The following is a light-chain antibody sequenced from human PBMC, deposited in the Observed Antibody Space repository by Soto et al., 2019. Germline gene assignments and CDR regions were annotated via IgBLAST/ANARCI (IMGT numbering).Light chain of an antibody. V-gene: IGKV1-5*03. CDR2: KAS. CDR3: QQYNSYRRT. Sequence: DIQMTQSHSTLSASVGDKVTITCSASQSIINWLAWYQQKPGKAPKLLIYKASSLESGVPSRFSGSGSGTEFTLTISSLQPDDFATYYCQQYNSYRRTFGQGTKVEIK. J-gene: IGKJ1*01. CDR1: QSIINW.